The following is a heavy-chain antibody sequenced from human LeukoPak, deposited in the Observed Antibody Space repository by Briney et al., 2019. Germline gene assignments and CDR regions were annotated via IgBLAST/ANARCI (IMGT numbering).Heavy chain of an antibody. V-gene: IGHV1-69*13. J-gene: IGHJ6*02. CDR3: ARDIKNGQLVLRYYYYGMDV. D-gene: IGHD6-13*01. Sequence: SVTVSCTASGGTFSIYAISWVRQAPGQGLEWMGGIIPIFGTANYAQKFQGRVTITADESTSTAYMELSSLRSEDTAVYYCARDIKNGQLVLRYYYYGMDVWGQGTTVTVSS. CDR2: IIPIFGTA. CDR1: GGTFSIYA.